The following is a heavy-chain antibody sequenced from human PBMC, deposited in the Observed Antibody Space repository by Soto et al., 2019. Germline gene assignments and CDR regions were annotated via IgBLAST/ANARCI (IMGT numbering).Heavy chain of an antibody. CDR1: GDSISSYY. J-gene: IGHJ4*02. D-gene: IGHD3-10*01. CDR3: ARDLKFGQADY. V-gene: IGHV4-59*12. CDR2: IHYSGST. Sequence: SETLSLTCTVSGDSISSYYWGWIRQPPGKGLEWIGYIHYSGSTNYNPSLKSRVTMSVDTSKNQFSLKLSSVTAADTAVYYCARDLKFGQADYWGQGSQVTVSS.